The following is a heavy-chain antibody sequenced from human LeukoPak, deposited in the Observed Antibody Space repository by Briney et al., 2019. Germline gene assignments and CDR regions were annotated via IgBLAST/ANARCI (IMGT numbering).Heavy chain of an antibody. Sequence: GQSLKISCKASGYSFTNYWFAWVRQMPRKGLEWMGIIYCEDSETKYSPSFQGQVTISVDKSISTSYLQWSSLRASDTAIYYCARHGKYSSGSHYFDYWGQGILVTVSS. CDR2: IYCEDSET. CDR3: ARHGKYSSGSHYFDY. J-gene: IGHJ4*02. D-gene: IGHD6-19*01. CDR1: GYSFTNYW. V-gene: IGHV5-51*01.